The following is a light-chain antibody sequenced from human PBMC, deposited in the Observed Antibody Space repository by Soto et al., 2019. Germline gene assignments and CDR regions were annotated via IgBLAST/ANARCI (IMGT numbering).Light chain of an antibody. CDR2: RDN. Sequence: QSVLTQPPSASGTPGQRVTISCSGSRSNIGSNPVQWYQQFPGTAPKLLIYRDNQRPSGVSDRFSGSKSGTSASLAISGLQSEDEADYHCATWEDTLYGPVLGGGTKLTVL. CDR1: RSNIGSNP. J-gene: IGLJ3*02. V-gene: IGLV1-44*01. CDR3: ATWEDTLYGPV.